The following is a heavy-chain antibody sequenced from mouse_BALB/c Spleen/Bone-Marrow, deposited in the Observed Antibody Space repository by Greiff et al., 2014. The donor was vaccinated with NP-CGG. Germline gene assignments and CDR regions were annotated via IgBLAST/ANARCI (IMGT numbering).Heavy chain of an antibody. D-gene: IGHD2-3*01. CDR1: GYTFTSYW. CDR3: ARFGYSFAY. CDR2: IYPGDGDT. Sequence: LQESGAELARPGASVKLSCKASGYTFTSYWMQWVKQRPGQGLEWIGTIYPGDGDTRYTQKFKGKATLTADKSSSTAYMQLSGLASEDSAVYYCARFGYSFAYWGRGTLVTVSA. V-gene: IGHV1-87*01. J-gene: IGHJ3*01.